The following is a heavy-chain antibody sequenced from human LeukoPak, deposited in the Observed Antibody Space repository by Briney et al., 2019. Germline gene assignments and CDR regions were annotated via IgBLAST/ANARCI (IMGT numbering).Heavy chain of an antibody. Sequence: SQTLSLTCTVSGGSISSGSYYWSWIRQPAGKGLEWIGRIYTSGSTNYNPSLKSRVTISVDTSKNQFSLKLSSVTAADTAVYYCAREPIVVVPAAIVSNDAFDIWGQGTMVTVSS. CDR3: AREPIVVVPAAIVSNDAFDI. J-gene: IGHJ3*02. CDR1: GGSISSGSYY. CDR2: IYTSGST. D-gene: IGHD2-2*02. V-gene: IGHV4-61*02.